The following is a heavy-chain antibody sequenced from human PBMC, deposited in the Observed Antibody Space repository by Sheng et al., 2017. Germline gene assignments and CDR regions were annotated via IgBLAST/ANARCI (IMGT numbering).Heavy chain of an antibody. V-gene: IGHV3-48*03. J-gene: IGHJ4*02. CDR3: ASLGHTYGHDY. Sequence: EVQLVESGGGLVQPGGSLRLSCAASGFTFSNYEMNWVRQAPGKGLDWVSYIGSSGTTIYYADSVKGRFTISRDNAKNSLYLQMNSLRAEDTAVYYCASLGHTYGHDYWGQGTLVTVSS. CDR1: GFTFSNYE. D-gene: IGHD5-18*01. CDR2: IGSSGTTI.